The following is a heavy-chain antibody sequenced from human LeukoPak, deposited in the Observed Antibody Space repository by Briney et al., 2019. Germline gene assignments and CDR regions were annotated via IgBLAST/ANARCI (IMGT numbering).Heavy chain of an antibody. J-gene: IGHJ4*02. CDR1: GDSISRYY. D-gene: IGHD1-26*01. CDR2: IFYTGRT. CDR3: GRGKRSYFRAVDD. Sequence: SETLSLTCTVSGDSISRYYWSWIRQAPGKGLEWIGYIFYTGRTDYNPSLKSRVTISMDSSNNQFYLKLNSVTTADAALYYCGRGKRSYFRAVDDWGPGIPVTVSS. V-gene: IGHV4-59*13.